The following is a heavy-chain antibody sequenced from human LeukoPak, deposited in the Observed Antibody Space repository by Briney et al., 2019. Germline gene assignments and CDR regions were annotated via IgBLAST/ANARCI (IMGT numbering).Heavy chain of an antibody. CDR1: GFTFSVYS. CDR2: IRTSSDTV. CDR3: AKVPDSSGYTYYYYGMDV. Sequence: GGSLRLSCVASGFTFSVYSMNWVRQAPGKGLEWVSYIRTSSDTVDYADSVKGRFTISRDNAKNSLYLQMNSLRAEDTAVYYCAKVPDSSGYTYYYYGMDVWGQGTTVTVSS. D-gene: IGHD3-22*01. V-gene: IGHV3-48*01. J-gene: IGHJ6*02.